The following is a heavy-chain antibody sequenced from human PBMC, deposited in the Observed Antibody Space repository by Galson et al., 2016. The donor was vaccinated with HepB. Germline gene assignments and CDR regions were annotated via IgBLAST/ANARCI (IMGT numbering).Heavy chain of an antibody. CDR1: GFTFSGYT. D-gene: IGHD2-8*01. CDR3: ARSGANSVYGGRVIEYYYYYGMDV. CDR2: ITSSSGYI. Sequence: SLRLSCAASGFTFSGYTMNWVRQTPEKGLEWVSSITSSSGYIYYADSLKGRCTISRDNAKNSLYLQMNSLRAEDTAVYYCARSGANSVYGGRVIEYYYYYGMDVWGQGTTVTVSS. V-gene: IGHV3-21*01. J-gene: IGHJ6*02.